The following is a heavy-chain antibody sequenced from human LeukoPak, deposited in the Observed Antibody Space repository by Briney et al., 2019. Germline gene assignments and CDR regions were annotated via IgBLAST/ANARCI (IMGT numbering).Heavy chain of an antibody. V-gene: IGHV1-69*04. J-gene: IGHJ4*02. Sequence: SVKVSCKASGGTFSSYAISWVRQAPGQGLEWMGRIIPILGIANYAQKFQGRVTITADKSTSTAYMELSSLRSEDTAVYYCARVGGSGSRPYYFDYWGQGTLVTVAS. CDR2: IIPILGIA. D-gene: IGHD3-10*01. CDR1: GGTFSSYA. CDR3: ARVGGSGSRPYYFDY.